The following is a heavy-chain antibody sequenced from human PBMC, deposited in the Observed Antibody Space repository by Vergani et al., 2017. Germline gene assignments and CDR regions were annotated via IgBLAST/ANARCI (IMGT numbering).Heavy chain of an antibody. CDR1: GGTFSSYA. V-gene: IGHV1-69*12. D-gene: IGHD3-16*02. Sequence: QVQLVQSGAEVKKPGSSVKVSCKASGGTFSSYAISWVRQAPGQGLEWMGGIFPIFGTANYAQKFQGRVTITADESTGTAYMELSSLRSEDTAVYYCARPDDYVWGSYRYSVLSYWGQGTLVTVSS. J-gene: IGHJ4*02. CDR3: ARPDDYVWGSYRYSVLSY. CDR2: IFPIFGTA.